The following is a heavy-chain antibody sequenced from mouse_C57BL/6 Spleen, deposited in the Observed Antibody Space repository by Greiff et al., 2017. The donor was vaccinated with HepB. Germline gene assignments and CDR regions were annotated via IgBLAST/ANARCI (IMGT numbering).Heavy chain of an antibody. Sequence: EVQRVESGGGLVQPGGSLKLSCAASGFTFSDYYMYWVRQTPEKRLEWVAYISNGGGSTYYPDTVKGRFTISRDNAKNTLYLQMSRLKSEDTAMYYCARRDSSGYYYAMDYWGQGTSVTVSS. V-gene: IGHV5-12*01. CDR3: ARRDSSGYYYAMDY. CDR1: GFTFSDYY. CDR2: ISNGGGST. J-gene: IGHJ4*01. D-gene: IGHD3-2*02.